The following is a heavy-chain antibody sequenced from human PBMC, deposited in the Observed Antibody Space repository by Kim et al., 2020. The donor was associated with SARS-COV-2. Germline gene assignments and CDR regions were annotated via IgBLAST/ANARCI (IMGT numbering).Heavy chain of an antibody. Sequence: GGSLRLSCAASGFTFSSYGMHWVRQAPGKGLEWVAVISYDGSNKYYADSVKGRFTISRDNSKNTLYLQMNSLRAEDTAVYYCAKDHDYSTSHPKWDFDYWGQGTLVTVSS. V-gene: IGHV3-30*18. CDR1: GFTFSSYG. J-gene: IGHJ4*02. D-gene: IGHD4-4*01. CDR3: AKDHDYSTSHPKWDFDY. CDR2: ISYDGSNK.